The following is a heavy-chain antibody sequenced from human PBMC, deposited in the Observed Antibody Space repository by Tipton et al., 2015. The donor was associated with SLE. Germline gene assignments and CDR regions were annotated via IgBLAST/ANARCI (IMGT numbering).Heavy chain of an antibody. V-gene: IGHV4-4*08. CDR3: ARNARDYGGNSGGFDY. J-gene: IGHJ4*02. CDR2: IYTSGST. Sequence: TLSLTCTVSGGSISSYYWSWIRQPPGKGLEWIGYIYTSGSTNYNPSLKSRVTISVDTSKNQFSLKLSSVTAADTAVYYCARNARDYGGNSGGFDYWGQGTLVTVSS. CDR1: GGSISSYY. D-gene: IGHD4-23*01.